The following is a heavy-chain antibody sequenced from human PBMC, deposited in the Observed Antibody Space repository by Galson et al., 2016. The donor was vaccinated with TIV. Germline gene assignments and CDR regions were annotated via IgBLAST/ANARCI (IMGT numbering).Heavy chain of an antibody. J-gene: IGHJ4*02. D-gene: IGHD5-24*01. CDR2: ASTTSSLI. Sequence: SLRLSCAASGFTFSVYNMYWVRQAPGKGLEWISYASTTSSLIYYADSVRGRFTISRDNAKNSLYLQMNSLRADDTAVYYCAREGRDGYNPYFDYWGQGTLVTVSS. CDR3: AREGRDGYNPYFDY. V-gene: IGHV3-48*01. CDR1: GFTFSVYN.